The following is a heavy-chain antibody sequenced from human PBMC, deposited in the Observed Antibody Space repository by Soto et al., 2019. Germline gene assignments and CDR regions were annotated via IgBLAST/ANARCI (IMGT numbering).Heavy chain of an antibody. Sequence: SVKVSCKASGGTFSSYAISWVRQAPGQGLEWMGGIIPIFGTANYAQKFQGRITITADESTSTAYMELSSLRSEDTAVYYCASNWNYWFDPWGQGTLVTVSA. CDR2: IIPIFGTA. V-gene: IGHV1-69*13. D-gene: IGHD1-7*01. CDR3: ASNWNYWFDP. J-gene: IGHJ5*02. CDR1: GGTFSSYA.